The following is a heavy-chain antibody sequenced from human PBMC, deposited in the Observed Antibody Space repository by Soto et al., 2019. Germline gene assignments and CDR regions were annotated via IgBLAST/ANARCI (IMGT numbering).Heavy chain of an antibody. CDR1: GGSISSYY. J-gene: IGHJ4*02. D-gene: IGHD3-22*01. Sequence: PSETLSLTCTVSGGSISSYYWSWIRQPPGKGLEWIGYIYYSGSTNYNPSLKSRVTISVDTSKNQFSLKLSSVTAADTAVYYCARGPFDSSGYSFFDDWGQGTLVTVSS. CDR2: IYYSGST. V-gene: IGHV4-59*01. CDR3: ARGPFDSSGYSFFDD.